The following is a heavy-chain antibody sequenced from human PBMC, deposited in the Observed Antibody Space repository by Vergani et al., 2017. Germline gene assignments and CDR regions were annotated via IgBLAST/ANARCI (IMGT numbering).Heavy chain of an antibody. CDR1: GFTFSSYA. CDR2: ISGSGGST. J-gene: IGHJ5*02. Sequence: EVQLLESGGGLVQPGGSLRLSCAASGFTFSSYAMSWVRQAPGKGLEWVSAISGSGGSTYYADSVKGRFTISRDNSKNTLYLQMNSLSAEDTAVYYCAKDTPDILTGLNWFDPWGQGTLVTVSS. V-gene: IGHV3-23*01. D-gene: IGHD3-9*01. CDR3: AKDTPDILTGLNWFDP.